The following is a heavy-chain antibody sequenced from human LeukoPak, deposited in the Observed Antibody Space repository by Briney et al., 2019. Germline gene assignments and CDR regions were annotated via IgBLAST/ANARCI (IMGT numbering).Heavy chain of an antibody. D-gene: IGHD5-24*01. J-gene: IGHJ4*02. CDR3: GSFDY. CDR2: ISDYNGNT. Sequence: ASVKASCKASGYTFTSSGISWVRQAPGQGLEWMGGISDYNGNTNCAQKLQGRVTMTTDTSTSTAYMELRRLRSGDGYKSPCGSFDYWGQGTLVTVSS. CDR1: GYTFTSSG. V-gene: IGHV1-18*01.